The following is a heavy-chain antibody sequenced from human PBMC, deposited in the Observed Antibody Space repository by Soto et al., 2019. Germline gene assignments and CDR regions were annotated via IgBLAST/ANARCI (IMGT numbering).Heavy chain of an antibody. CDR2: IYNSEST. D-gene: IGHD1-26*01. V-gene: IGHV4-31*03. Sequence: QVQLQESGPGLVKPSQTLSLTCTVSGGSISNGNYYWSWIRQHPGKGLEWIGYIYNSESTYYNPSLKSRVTISADTSENQFSLNLSSVTVADTAVYYYARDRGSYFSGFDLWGQGTLVTVSS. CDR3: ARDRGSYFSGFDL. J-gene: IGHJ5*02. CDR1: GGSISNGNYY.